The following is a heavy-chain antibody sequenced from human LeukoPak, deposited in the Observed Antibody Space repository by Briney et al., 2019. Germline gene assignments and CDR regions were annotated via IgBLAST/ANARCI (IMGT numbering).Heavy chain of an antibody. Sequence: SETLSLTCTVSGGSISSSAYHWGWIRQPPGKELEWIGSIHYSGSTYYNPSLKSRVTISVDTSKNQFSLKLSSVTAADTAVYYCARLWSTDCRGGSCPHQPNYWGQGTLVTVSS. CDR3: ARLWSTDCRGGSCPHQPNY. V-gene: IGHV4-39*01. CDR1: GGSISSSAYH. CDR2: IHYSGST. D-gene: IGHD2-15*01. J-gene: IGHJ4*02.